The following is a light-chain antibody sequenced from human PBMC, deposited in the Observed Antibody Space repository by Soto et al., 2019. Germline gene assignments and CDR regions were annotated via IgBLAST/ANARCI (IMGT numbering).Light chain of an antibody. V-gene: IGLV3-21*02. CDR3: QVCERFSDHNFV. J-gene: IGLJ1*01. Sequence: SYELTQPPSVSVSPGQTASITCGGDNIGTKSVNWYQKRPGQAPVLVVYDDKKRPSGTPERFSGSNSGNTATLTISRVKTGDEADYYCQVCERFSDHNFVFGDGTKVTFL. CDR1: NIGTKS. CDR2: DDK.